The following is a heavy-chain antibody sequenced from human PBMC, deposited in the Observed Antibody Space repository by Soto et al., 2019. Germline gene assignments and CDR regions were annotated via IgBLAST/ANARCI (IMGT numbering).Heavy chain of an antibody. CDR1: GGTFSSYA. CDR3: ARNTYYDFWSCYYTVNYYYYGMDV. Sequence: SVKVSCKASGGTFSSYAISWVRQAPGQGLEWMGGIIPIFGTANYAQKFQGRVTITADESTSTAYMELSSLRSEDTAVYYCARNTYYDFWSCYYTVNYYYYGMDVWGQGTTVTVSS. V-gene: IGHV1-69*13. D-gene: IGHD3-3*01. CDR2: IIPIFGTA. J-gene: IGHJ6*02.